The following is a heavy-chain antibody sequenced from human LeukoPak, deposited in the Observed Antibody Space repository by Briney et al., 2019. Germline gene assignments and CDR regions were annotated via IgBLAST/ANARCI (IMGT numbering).Heavy chain of an antibody. Sequence: GGSLRLSCAVSGFTVSSIYMSWVRQAPGKGLEWVSFIYSDGNTYYGDSVKGRFTLSRDSSRNTLYLQMNSLTVDDTAVYYCARESDFWNYFDYWGQGTLVTVSS. CDR2: IYSDGNT. D-gene: IGHD1-1*01. CDR1: GFTVSSIY. V-gene: IGHV3-53*01. CDR3: ARESDFWNYFDY. J-gene: IGHJ4*02.